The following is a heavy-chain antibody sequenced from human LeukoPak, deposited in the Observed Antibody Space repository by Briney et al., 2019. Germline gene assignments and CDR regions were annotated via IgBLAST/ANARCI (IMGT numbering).Heavy chain of an antibody. V-gene: IGHV1-2*02. CDR3: TREHDYSNYVLAY. CDR1: GYTFTGYY. Sequence: ASVKVSCKASGYTFTGYYMHWVRQAPGQGLEWMGWINPNSGGTNYAQKFRGRLTMTRDTSISTAFMELNRLNSDDTAVYFCTREHDYSNYVLAYWGQGTQVTVSS. J-gene: IGHJ4*02. D-gene: IGHD4-11*01. CDR2: INPNSGGT.